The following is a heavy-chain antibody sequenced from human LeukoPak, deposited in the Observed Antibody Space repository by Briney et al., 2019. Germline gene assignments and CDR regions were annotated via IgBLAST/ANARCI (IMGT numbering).Heavy chain of an antibody. V-gene: IGHV4-34*01. CDR2: INHSGST. D-gene: IGHD3-22*01. J-gene: IGHJ4*02. CDR1: GGSFSGYY. Sequence: SETLSLTCAVYGGSFSGYYWSWIRQPPGKGLEWIGEINHSGSTNYNPSLKSRVTISVDTSKNQFSLKLSSVTAADTAVYYCARGVSVGQYYYDSSSYISGYFDYWGQGTLVTVSS. CDR3: ARGVSVGQYYYDSSSYISGYFDY.